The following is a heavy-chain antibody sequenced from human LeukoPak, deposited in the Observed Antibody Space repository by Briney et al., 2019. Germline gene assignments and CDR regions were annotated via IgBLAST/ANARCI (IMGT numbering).Heavy chain of an antibody. CDR1: GFTFSSYS. V-gene: IGHV3-21*01. J-gene: IGHJ4*02. Sequence: GGSLRPSCAASGFTFSSYSMNWVRQAPGKGLEWVSSISSSSSYIYYADSVKGRFTISRDNAKNSLYLQMNSLRAEDTAVYYCARDKPLGSFDYWGQGTLVTVSS. CDR2: ISSSSSYI. CDR3: ARDKPLGSFDY. D-gene: IGHD1-14*01.